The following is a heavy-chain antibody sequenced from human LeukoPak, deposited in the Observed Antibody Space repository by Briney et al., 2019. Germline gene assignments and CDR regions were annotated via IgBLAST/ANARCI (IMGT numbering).Heavy chain of an antibody. CDR2: IYYSGST. CDR3: ARLGAHSSGWYGQDAFDI. V-gene: IGHV4-59*08. D-gene: IGHD6-19*01. J-gene: IGHJ3*02. Sequence: TSETLSLTCGVSGGSISSYYWSWIRQPPGKGLEWIGYIYYSGSTNYNPSLKSRVTISVDTSKNQFSLKLSSVTAADTAVYYCARLGAHSSGWYGQDAFDIWGQGTMVTVSS. CDR1: GGSISSYY.